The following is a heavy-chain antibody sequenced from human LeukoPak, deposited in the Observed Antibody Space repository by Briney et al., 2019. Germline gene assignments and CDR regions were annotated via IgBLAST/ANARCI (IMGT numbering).Heavy chain of an antibody. Sequence: SETLSLTCAVYGGSFSGYYWSWRRQPPGKGLEWIGEINHSGSTNYNPSLKSRATMSIDTTNNQFSLQLSSVTAADTAVYFCARAGIAGCPSGYWGQGTLVTVSS. CDR2: INHSGST. CDR3: ARAGIAGCPSGY. V-gene: IGHV4-34*01. D-gene: IGHD6-13*01. CDR1: GGSFSGYY. J-gene: IGHJ4*02.